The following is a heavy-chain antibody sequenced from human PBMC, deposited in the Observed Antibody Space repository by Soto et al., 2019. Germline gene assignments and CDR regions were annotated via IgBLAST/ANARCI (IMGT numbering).Heavy chain of an antibody. D-gene: IGHD4-17*01. CDR1: GFTFSSYA. Sequence: PGGSLRLSCAASGFTFSSYAMSWVRQAPGKGLEWVAVISYDGSNTYYADSVKGRFTISRDNSKNTLYLQMDSLRAEDTAVYFCARRPVTYYFDYWGQGTLVTVSS. CDR3: ARRPVTYYFDY. CDR2: ISYDGSNT. V-gene: IGHV3-30-3*01. J-gene: IGHJ4*02.